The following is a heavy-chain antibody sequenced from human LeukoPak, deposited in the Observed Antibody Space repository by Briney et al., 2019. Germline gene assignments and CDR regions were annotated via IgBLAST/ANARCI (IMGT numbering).Heavy chain of an antibody. D-gene: IGHD6-19*01. CDR1: GYTFTSYG. Sequence: ASVKVSCKASGYTFTSYGISWVRQAPGQGLEWMGWISADNGNTNYAQKLQGRVTMTTDTSTSTAYMELRSLRSDDTAVYYCARDDTVIRIAVAGHLFDYWGRGTLVTVSS. J-gene: IGHJ4*02. CDR2: ISADNGNT. CDR3: ARDDTVIRIAVAGHLFDY. V-gene: IGHV1-18*01.